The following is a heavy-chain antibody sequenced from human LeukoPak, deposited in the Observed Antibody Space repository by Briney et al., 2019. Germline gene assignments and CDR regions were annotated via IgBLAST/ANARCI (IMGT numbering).Heavy chain of an antibody. CDR2: IYYSGST. CDR3: ASTMVRGVHTYSGHYYYYYMDV. D-gene: IGHD3-10*01. CDR1: GGSISSYY. Sequence: PSETLSLTCTVSGGSISSYYWSWIRQPPGKGLEWIGYIYYSGSTNYNPSLKSRVTISVDTSKNQFSLKLSSVTAADTAVYYCASTMVRGVHTYSGHYYYYYMDVWGKGTTVTVSS. V-gene: IGHV4-59*01. J-gene: IGHJ6*03.